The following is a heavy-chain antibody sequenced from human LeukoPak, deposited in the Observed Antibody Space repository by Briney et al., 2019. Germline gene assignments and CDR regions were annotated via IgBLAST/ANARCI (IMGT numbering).Heavy chain of an antibody. CDR1: GYTFTSYA. D-gene: IGHD3-10*01. Sequence: GASVKVSCKASGYTFTSYAMHWVRQAPGQRLEWMGWINAGNGNTKYSQKFQGRVTITRDTSASTAYMEQSSLRSEDTAVYYCARDARLTMVRGAYNWFDPWGQGTLVTVSS. CDR2: INAGNGNT. V-gene: IGHV1-3*01. J-gene: IGHJ5*02. CDR3: ARDARLTMVRGAYNWFDP.